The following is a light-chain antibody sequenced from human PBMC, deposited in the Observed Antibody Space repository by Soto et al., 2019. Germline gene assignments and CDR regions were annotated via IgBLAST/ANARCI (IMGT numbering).Light chain of an antibody. CDR1: SSDVGGYNY. CDR3: SSYTSSSTEV. J-gene: IGLJ2*01. Sequence: QSALTQPASVSGSPGQSITISCTGTSSDVGGYNYVSWYQQHPGKAPKPMIYDVSNRPSGVSNRFSGSKSGNTASLTISGLQADDEADYYCSSYTSSSTEVFGGGTKLTVL. V-gene: IGLV2-14*01. CDR2: DVS.